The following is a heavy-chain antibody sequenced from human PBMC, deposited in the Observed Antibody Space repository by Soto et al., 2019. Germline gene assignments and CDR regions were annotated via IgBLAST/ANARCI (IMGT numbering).Heavy chain of an antibody. J-gene: IGHJ6*02. V-gene: IGHV3-23*01. CDR2: ISGSGGST. CDR1: GFTFSSYA. CDR3: AKVQDIVVVPAAYPYYGMGV. Sequence: PGGSLRLSCAASGFTFSSYAMSWVRQAPGKGLEWVSAISGSGGSTYYADSVKGRFTISRDNSKNTLYLQMNSLRAEDTAVYYCAKVQDIVVVPAAYPYYGMGVWGQGTTVTVSS. D-gene: IGHD2-2*01.